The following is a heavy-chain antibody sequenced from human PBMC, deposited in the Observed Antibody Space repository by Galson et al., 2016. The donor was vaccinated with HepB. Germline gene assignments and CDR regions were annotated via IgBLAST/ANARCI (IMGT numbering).Heavy chain of an antibody. J-gene: IGHJ4*02. CDR1: GYTFTNYA. Sequence: SVKVSCKAPGYTFTNYAMHWVRQAPGQRLEWIGWINPGNGDTKYSQKFQGRVTISRDTSARTAYMELSSLISEDTAVYYCAREGSYYTLDYWGQGTLVTVSS. CDR2: INPGNGDT. D-gene: IGHD1-26*01. V-gene: IGHV1-3*01. CDR3: AREGSYYTLDY.